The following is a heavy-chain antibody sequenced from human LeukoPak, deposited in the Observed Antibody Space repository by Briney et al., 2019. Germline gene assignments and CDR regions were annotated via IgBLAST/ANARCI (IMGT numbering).Heavy chain of an antibody. V-gene: IGHV1-46*01. J-gene: IGHJ4*02. D-gene: IGHD3-16*01. CDR3: ARERRAWGEDF. CDR2: INPSGGRT. Sequence: PSASVKVSCKASGYTFTNYYIHWVRQAPGQGLEWVGMINPSGGRTSYAQRFQGRVTVTTDTSTSTVYMQLSSLASEDTAVYYCARERRAWGEDFWGQGTLVTVSS. CDR1: GYTFTNYY.